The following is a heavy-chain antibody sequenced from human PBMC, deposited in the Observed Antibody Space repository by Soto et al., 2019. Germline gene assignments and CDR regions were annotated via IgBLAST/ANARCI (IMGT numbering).Heavy chain of an antibody. CDR3: ARALAQVDTAMTTAFDI. J-gene: IGHJ3*02. D-gene: IGHD5-18*01. V-gene: IGHV4-4*02. CDR1: SGSISSSNL. Sequence: QVQLQESGPGLVKPSGTLSLTCAVSSGSISSSNLWSWVRQPPGKGLEWIGEIYHSGSTNYNPSLKSRVTISVDKSKNQFSLKLSSVTAADTAVYYCARALAQVDTAMTTAFDIWGQGTMVTVSS. CDR2: IYHSGST.